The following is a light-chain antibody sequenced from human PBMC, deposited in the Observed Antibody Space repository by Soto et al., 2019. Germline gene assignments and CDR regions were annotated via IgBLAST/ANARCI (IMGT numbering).Light chain of an antibody. CDR2: EVT. CDR1: GSDVGGYDY. Sequence: QSALTQPASVSGSPGQSITISCTGTGSDVGGYDYVSWYQHHPGKAPKVMIYEVTKRPSGVSNRCSGSKSGNTASLTISGLLAEDEADYYCSSYTSSSTYVFGTGTKVTVL. CDR3: SSYTSSSTYV. J-gene: IGLJ1*01. V-gene: IGLV2-14*01.